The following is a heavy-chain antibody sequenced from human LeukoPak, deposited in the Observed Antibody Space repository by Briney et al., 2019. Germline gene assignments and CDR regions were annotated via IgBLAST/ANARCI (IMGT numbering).Heavy chain of an antibody. CDR1: GYTFTGYY. Sequence: ASVKVSCKASGYTFTGYYMHWVRQAPGQGLEWMGWINPNSGGTNYAQKFQGRVTMTRDTSISTAYMELSRLRSDDTAVYYCARKGVVVTARPENWFDPWGQGTLVTVSS. D-gene: IGHD2-21*02. V-gene: IGHV1-2*02. CDR3: ARKGVVVTARPENWFDP. CDR2: INPNSGGT. J-gene: IGHJ5*02.